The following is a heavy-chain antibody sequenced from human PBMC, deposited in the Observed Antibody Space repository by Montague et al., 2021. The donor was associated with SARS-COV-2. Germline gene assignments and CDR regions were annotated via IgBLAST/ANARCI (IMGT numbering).Heavy chain of an antibody. CDR2: VFYTGST. CDR1: GDSVNTNQ. CDR3: ARLIGSGWTDAFDF. D-gene: IGHD6-19*01. Sequence: SETLSLTCVVSGDSVNTNQWTWVRQPPGKGLEWIGHVFYTGSTKYNPSFESRVTISIDTSKNQFALRLNSVSAADTAIYYCARLIGSGWTDAFDFWGQGTMVTVSS. J-gene: IGHJ3*01. V-gene: IGHV4-59*02.